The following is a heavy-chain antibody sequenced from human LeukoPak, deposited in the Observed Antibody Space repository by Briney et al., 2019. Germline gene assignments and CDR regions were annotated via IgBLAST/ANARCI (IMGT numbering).Heavy chain of an antibody. CDR3: TRDLSPAHF. V-gene: IGHV3-74*01. D-gene: IGHD2/OR15-2a*01. Sequence: GGSLRLSCATSGFTSSAYWMHWVRQAPGKGLVWVSRVSGDGETTVYADSVKGRFTISRDNARNTLYLQMSSLRVDDTAVYYCTRDLSPAHFWGQGTLVTVSS. CDR2: VSGDGETT. J-gene: IGHJ4*02. CDR1: GFTSSAYW.